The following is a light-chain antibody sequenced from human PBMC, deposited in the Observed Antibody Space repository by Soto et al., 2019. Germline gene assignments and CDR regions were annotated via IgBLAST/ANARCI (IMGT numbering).Light chain of an antibody. CDR1: ERVSTN. J-gene: IGKJ1*01. CDR2: SAS. CDR3: QQYNNLHPT. V-gene: IGKV3-15*01. Sequence: PGESATLTCRASERVSTNLAWYQQTPGQAPRLLIYSASRRPTDIPVRFSGSGSGADFTLTISTLQSEDFAIYYCQQYNNLHPTFSQGTKVDIK.